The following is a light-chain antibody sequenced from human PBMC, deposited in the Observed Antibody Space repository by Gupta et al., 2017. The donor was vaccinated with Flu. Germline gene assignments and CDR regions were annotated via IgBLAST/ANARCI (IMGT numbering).Light chain of an antibody. Sequence: SSSNIGSNTVTWYQQLPRTAPNLLIYTNNQRPSGVPDRFSGSKSDTSASLAISGLQSEDEADYYCASWDDSLNGGVFGGGTKLTVL. CDR3: ASWDDSLNGGV. V-gene: IGLV1-44*01. J-gene: IGLJ3*02. CDR2: TNN. CDR1: SSNIGSNT.